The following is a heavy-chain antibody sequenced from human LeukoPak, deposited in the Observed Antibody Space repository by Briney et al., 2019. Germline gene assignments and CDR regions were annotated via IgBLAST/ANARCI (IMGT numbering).Heavy chain of an antibody. J-gene: IGHJ3*02. Sequence: ASVKVSCKASGYTFTGYGISWVRQAPGQGLEWMGWINPNNGDTNYAHYAQNFQGRVTMTRDTSISTAYMELSRLTSDDTALYYCARAVTVPGPFDIWGQGTMVTISS. CDR2: INPNNGDT. D-gene: IGHD4-17*01. CDR3: ARAVTVPGPFDI. CDR1: GYTFTGYG. V-gene: IGHV1-2*02.